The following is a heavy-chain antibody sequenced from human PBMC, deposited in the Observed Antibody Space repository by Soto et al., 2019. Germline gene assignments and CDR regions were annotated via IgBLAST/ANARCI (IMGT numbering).Heavy chain of an antibody. CDR2: IFYSGTT. D-gene: IGHD1-1*01. J-gene: IGHJ6*02. CDR1: GDSISSADYY. V-gene: IGHV4-30-4*01. Sequence: SETLSLTCTVSGDSISSADYYWSWIRQTPGKGLEWIGHIFYSGTTYYNPSLKSRLTISVDTSKNHFSLRLTSVTAADTAVYYCARDLWVEPELYYYGMDVWGQGTTVTV. CDR3: ARDLWVEPELYYYGMDV.